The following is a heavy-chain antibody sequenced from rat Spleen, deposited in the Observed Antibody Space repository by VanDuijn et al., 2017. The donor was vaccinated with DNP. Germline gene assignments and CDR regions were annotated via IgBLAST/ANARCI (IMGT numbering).Heavy chain of an antibody. J-gene: IGHJ2*01. Sequence: EVQLVESGGGLVQPGTSLKLSCEASGFTFNDHYMTWVRQAPKKGLEWVASISYEGTNIYYGESVKGRFTISRDNAKSTLYLQMNRLRSEDTATYFCARRSDYHDYWGQGVKVTVSS. V-gene: IGHV5-22*01. CDR1: GFTFNDHY. CDR3: ARRSDYHDY. CDR2: ISYEGTNI.